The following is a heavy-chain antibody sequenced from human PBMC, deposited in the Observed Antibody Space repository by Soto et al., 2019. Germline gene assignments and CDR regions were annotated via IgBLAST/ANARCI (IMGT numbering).Heavy chain of an antibody. CDR3: ARDYYGSGSYYTKAFRY. CDR1: GYTFTSYG. J-gene: IGHJ1*01. Sequence: ASVKVSCKASGYTFTSYGISWVRQAPGQGLEWMGWISAYNGNTNYAQKLQGRVTMTTDTSTSTAYMELRSLRSDDTAVYYCARDYYGSGSYYTKAFRYWGQGTLVTVAS. D-gene: IGHD3-10*01. V-gene: IGHV1-18*01. CDR2: ISAYNGNT.